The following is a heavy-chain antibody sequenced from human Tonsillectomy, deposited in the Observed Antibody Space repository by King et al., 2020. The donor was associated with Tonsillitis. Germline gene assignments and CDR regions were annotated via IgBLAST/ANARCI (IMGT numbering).Heavy chain of an antibody. J-gene: IGHJ6*02. Sequence: QLVQSGGGLVQPGRSLRLSCAASGFTFDDYAMHWVRQAPGKGLEWVSGISWNSGSIGYADSVKGRFTISRDNAKNSLYLQMNSLRAEDTALYYCAKDGQRLGGMDVWGQGTTVTVSS. CDR1: GFTFDDYA. D-gene: IGHD6-25*01. CDR3: AKDGQRLGGMDV. V-gene: IGHV3-9*01. CDR2: ISWNSGSI.